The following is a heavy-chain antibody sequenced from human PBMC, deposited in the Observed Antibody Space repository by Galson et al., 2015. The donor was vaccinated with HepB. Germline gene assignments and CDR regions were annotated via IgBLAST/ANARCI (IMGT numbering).Heavy chain of an antibody. CDR3: ARGRFLAPEDY. V-gene: IGHV3-74*01. J-gene: IGHJ4*02. D-gene: IGHD3-3*01. CDR2: INSDGSST. Sequence: SLRLSCAASGFTFSSYWMHWVRQAPGKGLVWVSRINSDGSSTSYADSVKGRFTISRDNAKNTLYLQMNSLRAEDTAVYYCARGRFLAPEDYWGQGTLVTVSS. CDR1: GFTFSSYW.